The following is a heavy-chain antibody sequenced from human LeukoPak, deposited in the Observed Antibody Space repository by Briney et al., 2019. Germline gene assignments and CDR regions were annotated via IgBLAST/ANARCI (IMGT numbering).Heavy chain of an antibody. D-gene: IGHD3-9*01. CDR3: ARLLSPDAFDI. CDR2: ISSSGSTI. V-gene: IGHV3-48*03. CDR1: GFTFDDYG. J-gene: IGHJ3*02. Sequence: PGGSLRLSCAASGFTFDDYGMSWVRQAPGKGLEWVSYISSSGSTIYYADSVKGRFTISRDNAKNSLYLQMNSLRAEDTAVYYCARLLSPDAFDIWGQGTMVTVSS.